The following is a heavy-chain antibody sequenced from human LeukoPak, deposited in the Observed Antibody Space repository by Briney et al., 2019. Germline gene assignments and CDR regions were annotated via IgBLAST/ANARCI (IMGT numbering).Heavy chain of an antibody. J-gene: IGHJ3*02. D-gene: IGHD6-13*01. CDR2: ISSSSTI. CDR1: GFTFSSYS. V-gene: IGHV3-48*02. CDR3: ARDHSGAAAVYTAFDI. Sequence: GGSLRLSCAASGFTFSSYSMNWVRQAPGKGLEWVSYISSSSTIYYADSVKGRFTISRDNAKNSLYLQMNSLRDEDTAVYYCARDHSGAAAVYTAFDIWGQGTMVTVSS.